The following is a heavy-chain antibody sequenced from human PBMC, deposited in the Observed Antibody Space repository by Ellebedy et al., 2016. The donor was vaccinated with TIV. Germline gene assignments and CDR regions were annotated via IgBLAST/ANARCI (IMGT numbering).Heavy chain of an antibody. CDR1: GYSFTSYW. J-gene: IGHJ4*02. D-gene: IGHD6-6*01. CDR2: IYPGDSDT. V-gene: IGHV5-51*01. Sequence: GESLKISCKGSGYSFTSYWIGWVRQMPGKGLEWMGIIYPGDSDTRYSPSFQGHVTISADKSLSTAYLQWSSLKASDTAMYYRARGSYSSSSDYWGQGTLVTVSS. CDR3: ARGSYSSSSDY.